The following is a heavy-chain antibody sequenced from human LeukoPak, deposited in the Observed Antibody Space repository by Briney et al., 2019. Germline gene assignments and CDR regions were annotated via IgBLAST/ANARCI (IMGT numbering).Heavy chain of an antibody. CDR1: EFTFSNYA. V-gene: IGHV3-23*01. J-gene: IGHJ4*02. D-gene: IGHD2-15*01. CDR3: AKQTVVRTAYHGY. Sequence: GGSLRLSCAASEFTFSNYAMSWVRQAPGKGLEWVSAISGSGDTTYYADSVKGRFTISRDNSKNTLYLQLNSLRAEDTAAYYCAKQTVVRTAYHGYWGQGTLVTVSS. CDR2: ISGSGDTT.